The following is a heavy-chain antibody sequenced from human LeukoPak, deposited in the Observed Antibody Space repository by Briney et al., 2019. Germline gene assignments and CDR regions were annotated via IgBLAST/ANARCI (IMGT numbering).Heavy chain of an antibody. CDR3: ARVLRYCSGGNCYSGGLGYMDV. V-gene: IGHV3-53*01. J-gene: IGHJ6*03. CDR2: IYTGGST. D-gene: IGHD2-15*01. Sequence: GGSLRLSCAPSGFIVSSNYMSWVRQAPGQGLEWVSVIYTGGSTYYADSVKGRFTISRDNAKNSLFLQMNSLRAEDTAVYYCARVLRYCSGGNCYSGGLGYMDVWGKGTTVTISS. CDR1: GFIVSSNY.